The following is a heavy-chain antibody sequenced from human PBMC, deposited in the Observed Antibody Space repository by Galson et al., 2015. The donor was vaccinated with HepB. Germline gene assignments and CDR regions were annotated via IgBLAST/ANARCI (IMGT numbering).Heavy chain of an antibody. D-gene: IGHD3-9*01. CDR3: AKDFESVLTGYYFYIDV. V-gene: IGHV3-48*01. J-gene: IGHJ6*03. CDR1: GFTFSSYN. CDR2: ISSSSSTI. Sequence: SLRLSCAASGFTFSSYNMNWVRQAPGKGLEGVSYISSSSSTIYYADSVKGRFTISRDNAKNSLYLQMNSLRAEDTAVYYCAKDFESVLTGYYFYIDVWGKGTTVTVSS.